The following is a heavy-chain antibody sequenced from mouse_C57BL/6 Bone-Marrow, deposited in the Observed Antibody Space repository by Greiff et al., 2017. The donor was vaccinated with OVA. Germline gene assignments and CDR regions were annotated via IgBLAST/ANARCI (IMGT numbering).Heavy chain of an antibody. CDR1: GFTFSDYY. D-gene: IGHD2-2*01. Sequence: EVMLVESEGGLVQPGSSMKLSCTASGFTFSDYYMAWVRQVPEKGLEWVANINYDGSSTYYLDSLKSRFIISRDNAKNILYLQMSSLKSEDTATYYCARGGRATMVTTWYFDVWGTGTTVTVSS. V-gene: IGHV5-16*01. CDR2: INYDGSST. J-gene: IGHJ1*03. CDR3: ARGGRATMVTTWYFDV.